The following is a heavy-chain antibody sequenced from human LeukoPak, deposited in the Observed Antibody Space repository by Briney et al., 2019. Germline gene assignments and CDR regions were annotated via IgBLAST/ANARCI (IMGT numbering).Heavy chain of an antibody. Sequence: ASVTVSFKASGSTFTSYGISWVRQAPGQGLEWMGWISAYNGNTNYAQKLQGRVTMTTDTSTSTAYMELRSLRSDDTAVYYCARDVGDYYDSSGDDAFDIWGQGTMVTVSS. CDR1: GSTFTSYG. V-gene: IGHV1-18*01. J-gene: IGHJ3*02. CDR2: ISAYNGNT. CDR3: ARDVGDYYDSSGDDAFDI. D-gene: IGHD3-22*01.